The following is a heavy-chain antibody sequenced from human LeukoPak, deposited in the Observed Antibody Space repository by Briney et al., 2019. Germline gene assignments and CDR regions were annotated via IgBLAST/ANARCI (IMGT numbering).Heavy chain of an antibody. D-gene: IGHD5-12*01. V-gene: IGHV5-51*01. Sequence: GESLKISCKGSGYSFTSYWIGWVRQMPGKGLEWMGIIYPGDSDTRYSPSFQGQVTISADKSISTAYLQWSSLKASDTAMYYCARCRYSGYESRDWFDPWGQGTLVTVSS. CDR3: ARCRYSGYESRDWFDP. CDR2: IYPGDSDT. J-gene: IGHJ5*02. CDR1: GYSFTSYW.